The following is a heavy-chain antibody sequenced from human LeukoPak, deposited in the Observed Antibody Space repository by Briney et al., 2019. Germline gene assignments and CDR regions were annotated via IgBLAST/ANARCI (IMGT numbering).Heavy chain of an antibody. D-gene: IGHD5-12*01. V-gene: IGHV5-10-1*01. CDR3: AFYAGHSGPEWYFDF. J-gene: IGHJ4*02. CDR1: GYNFASYW. CDR2: IDPRDSYT. Sequence: GESLKISCKGSGYNFASYWITWIRQMPGKGLGWMGRIDPRDSYTNYSPLFQGHVTMSTDKSVSTVYLQWSNLWALDTAIYYCAFYAGHSGPEWYFDFWGQGTPVTVSS.